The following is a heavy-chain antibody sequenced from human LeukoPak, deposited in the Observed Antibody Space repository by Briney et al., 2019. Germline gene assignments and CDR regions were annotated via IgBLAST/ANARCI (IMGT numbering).Heavy chain of an antibody. CDR2: IYHSGST. CDR3: ARSSDPGAAAGNRFDY. CDR1: GGSLSSSNW. Sequence: SETLSLTCAVSGGSLSSSNWWSWVRKLPGKGLEWIGEIYHSGSTNYNPSLKSRVTISVDKSKNQFSLKLSSVTAADTAVYYCARSSDPGAAAGNRFDYWGRGTLVTVSS. V-gene: IGHV4-4*02. D-gene: IGHD6-13*01. J-gene: IGHJ4*02.